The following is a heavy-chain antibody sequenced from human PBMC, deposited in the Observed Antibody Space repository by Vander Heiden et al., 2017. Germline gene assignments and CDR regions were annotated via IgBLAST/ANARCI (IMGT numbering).Heavy chain of an antibody. CDR1: GFTFSSYG. CDR2: IWYDGSNK. D-gene: IGHD3-3*01. Sequence: QVQLVESGGGVVQPGRSLRLSCAASGFTFSSYGMHWVRQATGKGLEWVAVIWYDGSNKYYADSVKGRFTISRDNSKNTLYLQMNSLRAEDTAVYYCARDDTIFGVVISIDYWGQGTLVTVSS. V-gene: IGHV3-33*01. CDR3: ARDDTIFGVVISIDY. J-gene: IGHJ4*02.